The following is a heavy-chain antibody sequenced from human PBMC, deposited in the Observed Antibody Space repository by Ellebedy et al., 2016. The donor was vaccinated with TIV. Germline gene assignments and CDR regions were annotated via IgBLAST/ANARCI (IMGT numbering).Heavy chain of an antibody. CDR2: INTDTGDP. CDR1: RYTFTSYS. V-gene: IGHV7-4-1*02. J-gene: IGHJ4*02. CDR3: ARKFCSGNSCHYY. D-gene: IGHD2-15*01. Sequence: ASVKVSCKASRYTFTSYSMHWVRQAPGQGLEWMGWINTDTGDPTYAQGFTRRFVFSLDTSVSTAYLQITSLKADDTAVYYCARKFCSGNSCHYYWGQGTLVTVSS.